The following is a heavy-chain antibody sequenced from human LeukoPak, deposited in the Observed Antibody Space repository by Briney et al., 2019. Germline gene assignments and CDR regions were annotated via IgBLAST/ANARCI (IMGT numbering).Heavy chain of an antibody. CDR3: ARATYYDFWSGQGNWFDP. J-gene: IGHJ5*02. Sequence: PSEALSLTCTVSGGSISSSSYYWGWIRQPPGKGLEWIGSIYYSGSTYYNPSLKSRVTISVDTSKNQFSLKLSSVTAADTAVYYCARATYYDFWSGQGNWFDPWGQGTLVTVSS. CDR2: IYYSGST. CDR1: GGSISSSSYY. V-gene: IGHV4-39*07. D-gene: IGHD3-3*01.